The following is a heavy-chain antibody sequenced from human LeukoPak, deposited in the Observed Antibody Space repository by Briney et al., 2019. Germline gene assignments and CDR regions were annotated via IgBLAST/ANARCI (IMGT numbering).Heavy chain of an antibody. Sequence: PGGSLRLTCAASGFTFSSYAMSWVRQAPGKGLEWVAVIWYDGSNKYYADSVKGRFTISRDNSKNTLYLQMNSLRAEDTAVYYCARWDDYGGNSIPFAFDIWGQGTMVTVSS. CDR3: ARWDDYGGNSIPFAFDI. D-gene: IGHD4-23*01. CDR2: IWYDGSNK. J-gene: IGHJ3*02. CDR1: GFTFSSYA. V-gene: IGHV3-33*08.